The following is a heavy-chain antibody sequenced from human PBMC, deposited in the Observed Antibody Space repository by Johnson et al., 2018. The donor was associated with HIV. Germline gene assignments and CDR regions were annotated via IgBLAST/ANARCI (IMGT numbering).Heavy chain of an antibody. V-gene: IGHV3-9*01. J-gene: IGHJ3*01. CDR1: GFTFDDYA. CDR2: ISWSSGMI. D-gene: IGHD2-8*01. Sequence: VQLVESGGGLVQPGRSLRLSCAGSGFTFDDYAMHWVRQAPGKGLEWVSGISWSSGMIGYADSVKGRFPLSRDNAKNSLYLQMNSLRAEDTALYFCAKEPYCTNGVWCPFDVWGQGTTVTVSS. CDR3: AKEPYCTNGVWCPFDV.